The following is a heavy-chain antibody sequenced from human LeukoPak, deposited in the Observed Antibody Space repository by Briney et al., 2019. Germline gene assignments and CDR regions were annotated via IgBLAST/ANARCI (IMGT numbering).Heavy chain of an antibody. D-gene: IGHD3-22*01. CDR3: ASPSYYYDSSGYYSRVFDY. Sequence: SETLCLTCTVSGYSISSGYYWGWIRHPPGKGLEWIGSIYHSGSTYYNPSLKSRVTISVDTPKNQFSLKLSSVTAADTAAYYCASPSYYYDSSGYYSRVFDYWGQGTLVTVSS. J-gene: IGHJ4*02. CDR1: GYSISSGYY. CDR2: IYHSGST. V-gene: IGHV4-38-2*02.